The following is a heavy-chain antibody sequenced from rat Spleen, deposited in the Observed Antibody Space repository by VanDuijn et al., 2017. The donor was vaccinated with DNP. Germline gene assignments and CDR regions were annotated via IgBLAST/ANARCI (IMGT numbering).Heavy chain of an antibody. Sequence: EVQLVESGGGLVQPGRSMKLSCAASGFTFSNFPMAWVRQAPTKGLEWVASISTSGGNTYYRDSVKGRFTISRDNVKRTLYLQMDSLKSEDTATYYCATHELPAYAAFVYWGQGTLVTVSS. D-gene: IGHD3-7*01. V-gene: IGHV5-46*01. CDR1: GFTFSNFP. CDR3: ATHELPAYAAFVY. CDR2: ISTSGGNT. J-gene: IGHJ3*01.